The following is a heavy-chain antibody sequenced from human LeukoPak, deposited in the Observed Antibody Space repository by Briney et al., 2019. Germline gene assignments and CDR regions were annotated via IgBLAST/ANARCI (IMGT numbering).Heavy chain of an antibody. D-gene: IGHD3-16*02. CDR3: ARAGDDYVWGSYRPIDY. J-gene: IGHJ4*02. CDR2: INWNGGST. Sequence: TGGSLRPSCAASGFTFDDYGMSWVRQAPGKGLEWVSGINWNGGSTGYADSVKGRFTISRDNAKNSLYLQMNSLRAEDTALYYCARAGDDYVWGSYRPIDYWGQGTLVTVSS. CDR1: GFTFDDYG. V-gene: IGHV3-20*04.